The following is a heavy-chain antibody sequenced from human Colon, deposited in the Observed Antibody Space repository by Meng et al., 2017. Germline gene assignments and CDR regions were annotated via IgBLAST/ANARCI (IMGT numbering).Heavy chain of an antibody. J-gene: IGHJ4*02. CDR1: GGSISTGGYY. CDR2: IYYGGST. CDR3: ARVRRSGDDFDY. D-gene: IGHD1-26*01. Sequence: QVQLQEPGPGLAKPSQTLSLPCTVSGGSISTGGYYWSWIRQLPGKGLEWIGYIYYGGSTYYNPSLRSLVSISVDTSKNQFSLRLTSVTAADTAVYYCARVRRSGDDFDYWGQGTLVTVSS. V-gene: IGHV4-31*01.